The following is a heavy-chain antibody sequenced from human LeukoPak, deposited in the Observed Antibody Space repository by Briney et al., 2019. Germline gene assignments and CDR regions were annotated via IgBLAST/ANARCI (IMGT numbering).Heavy chain of an antibody. CDR2: IYYSGST. J-gene: IGHJ5*02. D-gene: IGHD6-13*01. CDR3: ARGPPLVFWFDP. CDR1: GGSISSGGYY. V-gene: IGHV4-31*03. Sequence: SETLSLTCTVSGGSISSGGYYWSWIRQHPGKGLEWIGYIYYSGSTYYNPSLKSRVTISVDTSKNQFSLKLSSVTAADTAVYYCARGPPLVFWFDPWGQGTLVTVSS.